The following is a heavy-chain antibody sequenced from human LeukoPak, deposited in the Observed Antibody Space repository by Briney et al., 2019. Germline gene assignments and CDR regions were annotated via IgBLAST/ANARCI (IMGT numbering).Heavy chain of an antibody. V-gene: IGHV1-69*05. D-gene: IGHD4-11*01. Sequence: ASVKVSCKASGGTFSSYAISWVRQAPGQGLEWMGGIIPIFGTANYAQKLQGRVTITTDESTSTAYMELSSLRSEDTAVYYCARGGTTVTTLYYFDYWGQGTLVTVSS. CDR2: IIPIFGTA. CDR1: GGTFSSYA. J-gene: IGHJ4*02. CDR3: ARGGTTVTTLYYFDY.